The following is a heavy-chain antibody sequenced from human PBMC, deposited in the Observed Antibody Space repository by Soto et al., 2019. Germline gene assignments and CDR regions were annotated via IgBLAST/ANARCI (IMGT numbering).Heavy chain of an antibody. Sequence: PSETLSLTCSVSGVSISSYFWSWILQAPGGGLEWIGYTYHRRSTNYSPSLTSRVAISLDTSRNQFSLKVSSVTAADTAVYYCARGLDYAGFAYWGQGTLVTVSS. V-gene: IGHV4-59*01. CDR2: TYHRRST. D-gene: IGHD4-17*01. CDR1: GVSISSYF. CDR3: ARGLDYAGFAY. J-gene: IGHJ4*02.